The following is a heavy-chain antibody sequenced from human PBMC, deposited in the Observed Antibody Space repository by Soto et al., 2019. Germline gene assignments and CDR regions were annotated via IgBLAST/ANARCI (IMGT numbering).Heavy chain of an antibody. V-gene: IGHV4-34*01. D-gene: IGHD6-13*01. J-gene: IGHJ4*02. Sequence: SETLSLTCGVYGGSFSGYYWNWIRQPPGKGLEWIGEISHSGTTNYNPSLKSRVTLSVGTSKNQFSLKLTSVTAADSAVYYCARGPVRGITKIGYFDHWGQGSLVTVSS. CDR2: ISHSGTT. CDR3: ARGPVRGITKIGYFDH. CDR1: GGSFSGYY.